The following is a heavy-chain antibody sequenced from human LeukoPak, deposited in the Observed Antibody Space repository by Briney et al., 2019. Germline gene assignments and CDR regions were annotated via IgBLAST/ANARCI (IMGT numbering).Heavy chain of an antibody. CDR1: GFTFSNYA. CDR3: VKSASSYGANWFGP. J-gene: IGHJ5*02. CDR2: ISSNGDST. Sequence: PGGSLRLSCSASGFTFSNYAMHWVRQAPGKGLEYVSAISSNGDSTYYADSVKGRFIISRDNSKNSLSLHMSSLRAEDTAVYYCVKSASSYGANWFGPWGQGTLVTVSS. D-gene: IGHD4/OR15-4a*01. V-gene: IGHV3-64D*09.